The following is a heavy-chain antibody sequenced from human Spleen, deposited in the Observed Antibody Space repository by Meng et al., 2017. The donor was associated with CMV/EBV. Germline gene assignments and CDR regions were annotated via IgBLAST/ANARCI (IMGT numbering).Heavy chain of an antibody. V-gene: IGHV1-46*01. CDR1: TYTFTTYY. D-gene: IGHD3-16*02. CDR3: ARRMPLEIGYTSRYYHYYFGMDV. Sequence: ASVKVSCKASTYTFTTYYMHWVRQAPGQGLEWMGIINPSGGTTEYAQKFQGRVTMTRDTSTNTVYMDLSSLRSEDTAVYYCARRMPLEIGYTSRYYHYYFGMDVWGQGTTVTVSS. J-gene: IGHJ6*02. CDR2: INPSGGTT.